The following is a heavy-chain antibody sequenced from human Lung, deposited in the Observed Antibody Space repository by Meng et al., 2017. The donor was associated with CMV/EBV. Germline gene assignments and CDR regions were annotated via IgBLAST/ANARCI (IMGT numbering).Heavy chain of an antibody. D-gene: IGHD3-10*01. CDR2: ISGGSNYI. J-gene: IGHJ4*02. Sequence: GGSXRLSCAASGFTFSSFSMNWVRQAPGKGLEWVSSISGGSNYIYYADSVKSRFTISRDNAKNSLYLQMNSLRAEDTAVYYCARNSFRGSGSYYNYWGQGXLVTVSS. CDR1: GFTFSSFS. CDR3: ARNSFRGSGSYYNY. V-gene: IGHV3-21*01.